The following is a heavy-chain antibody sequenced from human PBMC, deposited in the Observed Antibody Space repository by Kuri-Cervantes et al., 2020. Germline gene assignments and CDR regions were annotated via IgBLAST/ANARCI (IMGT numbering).Heavy chain of an antibody. CDR3: ARDRRLVTPIDAFDI. CDR2: IYSGGST. V-gene: IGHV4-59*01. Sequence: GSLRLSCTVSGGSISGSCFSWMRQPPGKGLEWIGYIYSGGSTNYNPSLKSRVTISVDTSKNQFSLKLSSVTAADTAVYYCARDRRLVTPIDAFDIWGQGTMVTVSS. J-gene: IGHJ3*02. CDR1: GGSISGSC. D-gene: IGHD3-9*01.